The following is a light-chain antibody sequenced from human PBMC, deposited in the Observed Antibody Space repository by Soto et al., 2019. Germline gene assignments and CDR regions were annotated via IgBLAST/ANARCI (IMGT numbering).Light chain of an antibody. CDR2: LEGSGSY. Sequence: QPVLTQSSSASASLGSSVKLICTLSSGHSSYIIAWHQQQPGKAPRYLMKLEGSGSYNKGSGVPDRFSGSSSGADRYLTISNLQFEDEADYYCETWDSNTHTVFGGGTQLTVL. J-gene: IGLJ3*02. CDR1: SGHSSYI. V-gene: IGLV4-60*02. CDR3: ETWDSNTHTV.